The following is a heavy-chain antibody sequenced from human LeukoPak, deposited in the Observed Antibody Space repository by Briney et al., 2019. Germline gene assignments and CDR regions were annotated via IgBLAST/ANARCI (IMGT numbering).Heavy chain of an antibody. Sequence: GGSLRLSCAASGFTVTSHYMSWVRQAPGKGLEWVSVIYSGGYTYYADSVKGRFTISRDNSKNTLYLQMNSLRADDTAVYFCARGQLKDCWGQGTLVTVTS. D-gene: IGHD1-1*01. CDR2: IYSGGYT. V-gene: IGHV3-53*01. CDR3: ARGQLKDC. J-gene: IGHJ4*02. CDR1: GFTVTSHY.